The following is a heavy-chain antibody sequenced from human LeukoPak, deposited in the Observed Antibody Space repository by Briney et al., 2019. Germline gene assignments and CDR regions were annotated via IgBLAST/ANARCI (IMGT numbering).Heavy chain of an antibody. CDR1: GFTFDDYG. V-gene: IGHV3-20*04. Sequence: GGSLRLSCAASGFTFDDYGMSWVRQAPGKGLEWVSGINWNGGSTGYADSAKGRFTISRDNAKNSLYLQMNSLRAEDTAVYYCAKADGFTMIVRLLFDYWGQGTLVTVSS. D-gene: IGHD3-22*01. CDR3: AKADGFTMIVRLLFDY. J-gene: IGHJ4*02. CDR2: INWNGGST.